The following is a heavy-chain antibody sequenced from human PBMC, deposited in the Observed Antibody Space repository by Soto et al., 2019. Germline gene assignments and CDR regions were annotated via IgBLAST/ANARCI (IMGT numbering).Heavy chain of an antibody. V-gene: IGHV1-3*04. Sequence: QVQLVQSGAEVKKPGASGRVSCKSSGYTFTSYGMNWVRQAPGRRLEWMGWINTGNGKTKYSQKVQGRLIITRDTSASTAYMQLSSLTSEDTAIYYCARGGYFDSSGYLGYWGQGTLVTVSS. J-gene: IGHJ4*02. D-gene: IGHD3-22*01. CDR3: ARGGYFDSSGYLGY. CDR1: GYTFTSYG. CDR2: INTGNGKT.